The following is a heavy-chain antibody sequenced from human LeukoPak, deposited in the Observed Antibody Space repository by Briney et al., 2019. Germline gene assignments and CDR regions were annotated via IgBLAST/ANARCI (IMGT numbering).Heavy chain of an antibody. CDR1: GGSFSGYY. CDR3: ARGNRTYGMDV. Sequence: NPSETLSLTCAVYGGSFSGYYWSWIRQPPGKGLEWIGEINHSGSTNYNPSLKSRVTISVDTSKNQFSLKLSSVTAADTAVYYCARGNRTYGMDVWGQGTTVTVSS. V-gene: IGHV4-34*01. D-gene: IGHD1-14*01. J-gene: IGHJ6*02. CDR2: INHSGST.